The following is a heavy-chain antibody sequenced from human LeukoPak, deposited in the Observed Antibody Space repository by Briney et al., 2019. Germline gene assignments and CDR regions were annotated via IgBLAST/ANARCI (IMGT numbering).Heavy chain of an antibody. J-gene: IGHJ4*02. CDR3: ARASPYYDSSGYPTGAACFDY. CDR2: IYYSGST. V-gene: IGHV4-59*01. CDR1: GGSISSYY. Sequence: SETLSLTCTVSGGSISSYYWSWIRQPPGKGLEWIGYIYYSGSTNNNPSLKSRVTISVDTSKNQFSLKLSSVTAADTAVYYCARASPYYDSSGYPTGAACFDYWGQGTLVTVSS. D-gene: IGHD3-22*01.